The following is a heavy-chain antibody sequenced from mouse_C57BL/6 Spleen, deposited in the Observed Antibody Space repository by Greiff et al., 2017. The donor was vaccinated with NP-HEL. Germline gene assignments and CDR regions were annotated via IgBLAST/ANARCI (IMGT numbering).Heavy chain of an antibody. CDR3: TRDHDYDHFDY. V-gene: IGHV5-9-1*02. J-gene: IGHJ2*01. CDR2: ISSGGDYI. D-gene: IGHD2-4*01. Sequence: EVKLQESGEGLVKPGGSLKLSCAASGFTFSSYAMSWVRQTPEKRLEWVAYISSGGDYIYYADTVKGRFTISRDNARNTLYLQMSSLKSEDTAMYYCTRDHDYDHFDYWGQGTTLTVSS. CDR1: GFTFSSYA.